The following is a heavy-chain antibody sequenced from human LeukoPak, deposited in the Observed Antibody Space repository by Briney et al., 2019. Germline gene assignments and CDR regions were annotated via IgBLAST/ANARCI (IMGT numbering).Heavy chain of an antibody. Sequence: GGSLRLSCSASGLTVTHACMSWVRQDPGEGLYWVGRIASKTDGGATDYAAPVKGRFTISRDDSKNTLNPQMNSLKTEDTAVYYCTTGIRGDWGQGTLVTVSS. D-gene: IGHD3-10*01. CDR3: TTGIRGD. J-gene: IGHJ4*02. V-gene: IGHV3-15*04. CDR2: IASKTDGGAT. CDR1: GLTVTHAC.